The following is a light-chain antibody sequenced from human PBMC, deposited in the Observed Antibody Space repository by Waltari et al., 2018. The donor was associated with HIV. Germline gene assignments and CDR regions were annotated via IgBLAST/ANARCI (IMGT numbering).Light chain of an antibody. J-gene: IGLJ3*02. CDR3: AAWDDSLNGVM. Sequence: QSLLTQPPSASGTPGQRVSISCSGSSSNIGSNAVNWYQQLPGTAPKLPIYNNNQRPAGVPDRFSGSKSGTSASLAISGLQSEDEAAYYCAAWDDSLNGVMFGGGTTLTVL. V-gene: IGLV1-44*01. CDR1: SSNIGSNA. CDR2: NNN.